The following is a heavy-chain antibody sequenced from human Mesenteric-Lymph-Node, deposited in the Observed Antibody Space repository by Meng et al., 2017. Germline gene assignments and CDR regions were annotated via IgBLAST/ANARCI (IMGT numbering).Heavy chain of an antibody. V-gene: IGHV3-7*01. CDR3: ARDYWPYYDSSGYYRGYFDY. J-gene: IGHJ4*02. CDR1: GFTFSSYW. D-gene: IGHD3-22*01. Sequence: GESLKISCAASGFTFSSYWMSWVRQAPGKGLEWVANIKQDGSEKYYVDSVKGRFTISRDNAKNSLYLQMNSLRAEDTAVYYCARDYWPYYDSSGYYRGYFDYWGQGTLVTVSS. CDR2: IKQDGSEK.